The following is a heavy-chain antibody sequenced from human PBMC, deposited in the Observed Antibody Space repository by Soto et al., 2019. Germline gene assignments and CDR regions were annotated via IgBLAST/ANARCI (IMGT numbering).Heavy chain of an antibody. D-gene: IGHD6-19*01. CDR1: GFTFSSYS. J-gene: IGHJ3*02. CDR3: ARGSGGWYAGGRAFDI. V-gene: IGHV3-21*01. Sequence: EVQLVESGGGLVKPGGSLRLSCAASGFTFSSYSMNWVRQPPGKGLEGAPSISSSSSYIYYPDSVKGRFTISRDNAKNSLYLQMNSLRAEDTAVYYCARGSGGWYAGGRAFDIWGQGTMVTVSS. CDR2: ISSSSSYI.